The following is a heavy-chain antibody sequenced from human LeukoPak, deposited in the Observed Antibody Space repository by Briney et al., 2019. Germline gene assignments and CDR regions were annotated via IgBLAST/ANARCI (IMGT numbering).Heavy chain of an antibody. Sequence: SETLSLTCTVSGYSISSGYYWGWIRQPPGKGLEWIGEINHSGSTNYNPSLKSRVTISVDTSKNQFSLKLSSVTAADTAVYYCARDYGYDSWSGYYPGDAFDIWGQGTMVTVSS. J-gene: IGHJ3*02. V-gene: IGHV4-38-2*02. CDR3: ARDYGYDSWSGYYPGDAFDI. CDR1: GYSISSGYY. CDR2: INHSGST. D-gene: IGHD3-3*01.